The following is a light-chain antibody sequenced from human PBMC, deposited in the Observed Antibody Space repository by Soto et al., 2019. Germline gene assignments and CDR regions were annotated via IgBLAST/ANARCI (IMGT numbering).Light chain of an antibody. CDR1: QSATSNY. Sequence: EVVLTQSPGTLSLSPVERAILSGMASQSATSNYLSWYQQKPGQAPRLLIYGASSRATGVPDRFSGSGSGTDFTLTISRLEPEDFAAYYCQRYGRSLPINFGQGKRLAIK. CDR2: GAS. CDR3: QRYGRSLPIN. V-gene: IGKV3-20*01. J-gene: IGKJ5*01.